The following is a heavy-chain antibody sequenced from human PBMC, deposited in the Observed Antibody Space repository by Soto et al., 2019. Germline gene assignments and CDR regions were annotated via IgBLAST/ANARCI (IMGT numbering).Heavy chain of an antibody. CDR1: GYSFTSYW. CDR3: AITGDFWSGYDAFDI. Sequence: GESLKISCKGSGYSFTSYWIGWVRQMPGKGLEWMGIIYPGDSDTRYSPSFQGQVTISADKSISTAYLQWSSLKASDTAMYYCAITGDFWSGYDAFDIWGQGTMVTVSS. CDR2: IYPGDSDT. D-gene: IGHD3-3*01. J-gene: IGHJ3*02. V-gene: IGHV5-51*01.